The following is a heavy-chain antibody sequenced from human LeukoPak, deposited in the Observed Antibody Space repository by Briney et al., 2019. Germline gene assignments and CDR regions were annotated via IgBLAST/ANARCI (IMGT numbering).Heavy chain of an antibody. CDR2: ITTSDGNT. CDR1: GFTFSSYT. V-gene: IGHV3-23*01. Sequence: PGGSLRLSCAASGFTFSSYTMSWVRQAPGKGLEWVSTITTSDGNTYYADSVKGRFTISRDNSKNTLYLQMNSLRTEDTAVYYCARGDSSWDYFDYWGQGTLVTVSS. CDR3: ARGDSSWDYFDY. D-gene: IGHD6-13*01. J-gene: IGHJ4*02.